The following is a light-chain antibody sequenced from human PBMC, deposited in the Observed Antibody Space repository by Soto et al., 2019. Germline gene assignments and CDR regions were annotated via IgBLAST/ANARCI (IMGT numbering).Light chain of an antibody. J-gene: IGKJ3*01. CDR3: QQRYDWPLS. CDR1: QRVSSY. CDR2: DTS. V-gene: IGKV3-11*01. Sequence: EIVLTQSPATLSLSPGESATLSCRASQRVSSYLAWYQQKPGQAPRLLIYDTSNRATGIPARFSGGGSGTDFTLTISSLQPEDSAVYYCQQRYDWPLSFGPGTKVEIK.